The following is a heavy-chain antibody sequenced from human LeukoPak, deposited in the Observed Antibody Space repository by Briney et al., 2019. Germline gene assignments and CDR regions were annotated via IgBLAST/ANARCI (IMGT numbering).Heavy chain of an antibody. CDR2: IYYSGST. J-gene: IGHJ4*02. CDR1: GGSISPSY. Sequence: SETLSLTCTVSGGSISPSYWSWIRQPPGKGLEWIGYIYYSGSTRYNPSLKSRVTISVDTSKNQFSLKLSSVTAADTAVYYCAREGRGYSYGCDYWGQGTLVTVSS. V-gene: IGHV4-59*12. CDR3: AREGRGYSYGCDY. D-gene: IGHD5-18*01.